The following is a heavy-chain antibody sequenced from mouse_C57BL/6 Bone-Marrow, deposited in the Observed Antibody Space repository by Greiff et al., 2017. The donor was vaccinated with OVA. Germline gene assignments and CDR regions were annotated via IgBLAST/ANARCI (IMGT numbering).Heavy chain of an antibody. CDR1: GYSFTGYY. Sequence: VQLQQSGPELVKPGASVKISCKASGYSFTGYYMHWVKQSHGNILDWIGYIYPYNGVSSYNQKFTGKATLTVDKSSSTAYMELRSLTSEDSAVYSGACGGDDYDGFAYWGQGTRVTVSA. V-gene: IGHV1-31*01. D-gene: IGHD2-4*01. J-gene: IGHJ3*01. CDR2: IYPYNGVS. CDR3: ACGGDDYDGFAY.